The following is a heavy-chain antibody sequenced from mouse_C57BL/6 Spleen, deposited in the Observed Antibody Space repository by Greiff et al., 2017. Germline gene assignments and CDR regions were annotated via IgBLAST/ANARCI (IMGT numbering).Heavy chain of an antibody. V-gene: IGHV1-4*01. CDR1: GYTFTSYT. D-gene: IGHD2-10*02. Sequence: QVQLKESGAELARPGASVKMSCKASGYTFTSYTMHWVKQRPGQGLEWIGYINPSSGYTKYNQKFKDKATLTADKSSSTAYMQLSSLTSEDSAVYYCARSSMVTPFAYWGQGTLVTVSA. J-gene: IGHJ3*01. CDR2: INPSSGYT. CDR3: ARSSMVTPFAY.